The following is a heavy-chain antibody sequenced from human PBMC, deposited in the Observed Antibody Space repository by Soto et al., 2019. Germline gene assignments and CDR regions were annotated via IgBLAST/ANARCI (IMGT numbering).Heavy chain of an antibody. CDR3: ARHTPAISISDH. CDR1: GGSISSSSYY. J-gene: IGHJ4*02. CDR2: IYYSGST. Sequence: QLQLQESGPGLVKPSETLSLTCTVSGGSISSSSYYWGWIRQPPGKGLEWIGSIYYSGSTYYNPSLKSRVTISADTSKNHFSLKLSSVTAADTAVYYCARHTPAISISDHWGQGTLVTVSS. D-gene: IGHD2-15*01. V-gene: IGHV4-39*01.